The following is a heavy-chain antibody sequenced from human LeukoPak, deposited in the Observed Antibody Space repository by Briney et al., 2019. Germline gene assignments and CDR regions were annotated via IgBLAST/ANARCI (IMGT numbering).Heavy chain of an antibody. CDR1: GGSFSGYY. V-gene: IGHV4-34*01. CDR2: INHSGST. CDR3: ARSRRDYAILTGYYRRSFNWFDP. D-gene: IGHD3-9*01. Sequence: SETLSLTCAVYGGSFSGYYWSWIRQPPGKGLEWIGEINHSGSTNYNPSLKSRVTISVDTSKNQFSLKLSSVTAADTAVYYCARSRRDYAILTGYYRRSFNWFDPWGQGTLVTVSS. J-gene: IGHJ5*02.